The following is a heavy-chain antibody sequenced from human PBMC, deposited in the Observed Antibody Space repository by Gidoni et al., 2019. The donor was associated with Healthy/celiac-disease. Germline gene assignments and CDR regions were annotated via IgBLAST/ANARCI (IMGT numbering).Heavy chain of an antibody. CDR1: GGSLSGYY. CDR3: ARDRSLYGYSWLAFDY. V-gene: IGHV4-34*01. Sequence: QVQLQLWGSGPLKPSETLSLTCGVSGGSLSGYYWTWIRQSPGKGLGWIGEINHSGTVNYNPSLNSRLSMSVDTSRNQFTMKLSSVTAADTAVYYCARDRSLYGYSWLAFDYWGQGMLVTVS. J-gene: IGHJ4*02. CDR2: INHSGTV. D-gene: IGHD5-18*01.